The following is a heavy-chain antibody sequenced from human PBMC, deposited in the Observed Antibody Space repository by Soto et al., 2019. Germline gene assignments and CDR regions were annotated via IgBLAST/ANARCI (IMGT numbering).Heavy chain of an antibody. V-gene: IGHV4-34*01. D-gene: IGHD6-13*01. J-gene: IGHJ4*02. CDR2: INHSGST. CDR3: ATIAGTAGGPIDY. CDR1: GGSISSYY. Sequence: SETLSLTCTVSGGSISSYYWSWIRQPPGKGLEWIGEINHSGSTNYNPSLKSRVTISVDTSKNQFSLKLSSVTAADTAVYYCATIAGTAGGPIDYWGQGTLVT.